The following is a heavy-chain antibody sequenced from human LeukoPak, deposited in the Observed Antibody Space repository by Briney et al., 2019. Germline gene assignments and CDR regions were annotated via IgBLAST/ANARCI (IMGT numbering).Heavy chain of an antibody. V-gene: IGHV3-23*01. CDR2: ISGSGGST. J-gene: IGHJ6*02. CDR3: ARDLVTVATVYYYYGMDV. D-gene: IGHD5-12*01. CDR1: GFTFSSYA. Sequence: GGSLRLSCAASGFTFSSYAMSWVRQAPGKGLEWVSAISGSGGSTYYADSVKGRFTISRDNSKNTLYLQMNSLRGEDTAVYYCARDLVTVATVYYYYGMDVWGQGTTVTVSS.